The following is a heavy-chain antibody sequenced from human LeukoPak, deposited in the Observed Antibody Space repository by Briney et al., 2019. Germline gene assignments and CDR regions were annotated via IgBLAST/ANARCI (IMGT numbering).Heavy chain of an antibody. CDR3: ARDLAVAGRVYNWFDP. D-gene: IGHD6-19*01. J-gene: IGHJ5*02. Sequence: PSETLSLTCTVSGGSISSGSYYWSWIRQPAGKGLEWIGHIYISGSTNYNPSLKSRVTVSVDTSKNQFSLKLSSVTAADTAVYYCARDLAVAGRVYNWFDPWGQGTLVTVSS. CDR2: IYISGST. CDR1: GGSISSGSYY. V-gene: IGHV4-61*09.